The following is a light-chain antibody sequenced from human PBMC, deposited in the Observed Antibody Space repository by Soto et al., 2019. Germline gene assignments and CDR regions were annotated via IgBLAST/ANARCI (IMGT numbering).Light chain of an antibody. CDR1: QDISSY. J-gene: IGKJ1*01. V-gene: IGKV1-39*01. CDR3: QQSYKTPWT. Sequence: DIQMTQSPSSLSASLGDRVTITCRANQDISSYLIWYQHKLGQAPKLLIHAASTLASGVPSRFSGSESGTYFTLTISGLEHEDSATYYCQQSYKTPWTFGQGTKVEIK. CDR2: AAS.